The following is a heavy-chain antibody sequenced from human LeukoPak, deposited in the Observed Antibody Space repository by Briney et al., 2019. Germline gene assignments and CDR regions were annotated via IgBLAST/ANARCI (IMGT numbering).Heavy chain of an antibody. V-gene: IGHV1-8*03. CDR3: ARGVGSSGFGWWVSELVYYYYYMDV. D-gene: IGHD6-19*01. CDR2: MNPNSGNT. Sequence: ASVKVSCKASGYTFTSYDINWVRQATGQGLEWMGWMNPNSGNTGYAQKFQGRVTITRNTSISTAYMELSSLRSEDTAVYYCARGVGSSGFGWWVSELVYYYYYMDVWGKGTTVTVSS. CDR1: GYTFTSYD. J-gene: IGHJ6*03.